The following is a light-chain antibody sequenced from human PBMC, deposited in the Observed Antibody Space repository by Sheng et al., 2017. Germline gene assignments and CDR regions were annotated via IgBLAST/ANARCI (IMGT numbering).Light chain of an antibody. Sequence: QPVLTQSSSASASLGSSVRLTCTLSSGHSGYIIAWHQQRPGKAPRYLMRLAGSGSYHQGSGVPDRFSGSSSGADRYLTISDLQSEDEADYYCETWDNNIQVFGGRDHADRP. CDR2: LAGSGSY. CDR1: SGHSGYI. J-gene: IGLJ2*01. CDR3: ETWDNNIQV. V-gene: IGLV4-60*03.